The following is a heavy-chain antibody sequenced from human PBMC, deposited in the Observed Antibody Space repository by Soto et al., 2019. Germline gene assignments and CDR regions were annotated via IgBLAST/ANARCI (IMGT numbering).Heavy chain of an antibody. D-gene: IGHD2-2*01. V-gene: IGHV3-23*01. Sequence: EVRLLESGGGLVQPGGSLRLSCFASGFTFSNYAMSWVRQAPGKGLEWVSVVTGRSSSTYYPDSVEGRFIISRDNSRNTLFLQMNSLGAEDTAVYYCTKHLPSKKNQRRWADAFHIWGQGTILTVSS. J-gene: IGHJ3*02. CDR3: TKHLPSKKNQRRWADAFHI. CDR2: VTGRSSST. CDR1: GFTFSNYA.